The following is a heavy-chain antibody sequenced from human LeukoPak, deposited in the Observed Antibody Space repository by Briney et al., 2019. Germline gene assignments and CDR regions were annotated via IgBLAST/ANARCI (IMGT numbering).Heavy chain of an antibody. CDR1: GFTFSSYG. J-gene: IGHJ4*02. D-gene: IGHD6-13*01. V-gene: IGHV3-30*03. CDR3: ARSPPRWGSSSWLDY. CDR2: ISYDGSNK. Sequence: GGSLRLSCAASGFTFSSYGMHWGRQAPGRGLEWVAVISYDGSNKYYADSVKGRFTISRDNSKNTLYLQMNSLRAEDTAVYYCARSPPRWGSSSWLDYWGQGTLVTVSS.